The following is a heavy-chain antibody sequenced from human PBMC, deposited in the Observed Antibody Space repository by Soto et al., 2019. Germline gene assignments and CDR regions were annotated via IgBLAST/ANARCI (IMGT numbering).Heavy chain of an antibody. D-gene: IGHD2-2*01. J-gene: IGHJ6*02. CDR2: IIPIFGTA. CDR1: GGTFSSYA. V-gene: IGHV1-69*13. Sequence: ASVKVSCKASGGTFSSYAISWVRQAPGQGLEWMGGIIPIFGTANYAQKFQGRVTITADESTSTAYMELSSLRSEDTAVYYCAREEGRAVPAAQYYYYYGMDVWGQGTTVTVSS. CDR3: AREEGRAVPAAQYYYYYGMDV.